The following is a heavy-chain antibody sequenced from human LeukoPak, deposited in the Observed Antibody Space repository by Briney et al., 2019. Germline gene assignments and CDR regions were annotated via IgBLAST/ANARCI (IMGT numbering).Heavy chain of an antibody. V-gene: IGHV1-69*04. CDR2: IIPIFGIA. CDR3: ARGRLGGGNWYYDY. J-gene: IGHJ4*02. D-gene: IGHD2-21*02. CDR1: GGTFSSYA. Sequence: SVKVSCKASGGTFSSYAISWVRQAAGQGLEWMGRIIPIFGIANYAQKFQGRVTITADKSTSTSYMELSSLRAEDTAVYYCARGRLGGGNWYYDYGGQRTRVTVSS.